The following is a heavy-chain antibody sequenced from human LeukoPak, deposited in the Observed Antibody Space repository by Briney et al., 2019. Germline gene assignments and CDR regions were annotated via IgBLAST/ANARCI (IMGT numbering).Heavy chain of an antibody. J-gene: IGHJ6*02. Sequence: SETLSLTCAVYGGSFSDYYWSWVRQPPGKGLEWIGEINQSGSTNYNPSLKSRVTMSVDTSKNQFSLKLSSVTAADTAVYYCARSSPIVVVPAATYYYYYGMDVWGQGTTVTVSS. CDR3: ARSSPIVVVPAATYYYYYGMDV. CDR1: GGSFSDYY. CDR2: INQSGST. D-gene: IGHD2-2*01. V-gene: IGHV4-34*01.